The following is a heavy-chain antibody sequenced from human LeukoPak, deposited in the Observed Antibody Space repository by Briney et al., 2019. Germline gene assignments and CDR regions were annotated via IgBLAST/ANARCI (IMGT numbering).Heavy chain of an antibody. CDR3: ARGSRPPRSTPKHIVVVTARAEAFDY. CDR1: GFTFSSYW. J-gene: IGHJ4*02. D-gene: IGHD2-21*02. Sequence: GGSLRLSCAASGFTFSSYWMSWVRQAPGKGLEWVANIKQDGSEKYYVDSVKGRFTISRDNAKNSLYLQMNSLRAEDTAVYYCARGSRPPRSTPKHIVVVTARAEAFDYWGQGTLVTVSS. V-gene: IGHV3-7*01. CDR2: IKQDGSEK.